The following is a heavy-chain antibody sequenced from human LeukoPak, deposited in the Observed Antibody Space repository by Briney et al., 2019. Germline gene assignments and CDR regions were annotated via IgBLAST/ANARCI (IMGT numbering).Heavy chain of an antibody. V-gene: IGHV3-30*02. CDR2: IRYNGNNQ. D-gene: IGHD3-10*01. Sequence: GGSLRLSCAAAGFTFNNYGMHWVRQAPGKGPGWVAFIRYNGNNQYYADSVKGRFTISRDNSTNTLYLQMNSLKGDDTAVYYCAKDSAFYYIDVWGKGTTVIISS. CDR1: GFTFNNYG. CDR3: AKDSAFYYIDV. J-gene: IGHJ6*03.